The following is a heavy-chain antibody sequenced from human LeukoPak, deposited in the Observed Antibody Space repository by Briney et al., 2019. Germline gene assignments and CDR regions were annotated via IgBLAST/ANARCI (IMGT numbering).Heavy chain of an antibody. D-gene: IGHD2-2*01. CDR2: ISGSGGST. V-gene: IGHV3-23*01. CDR3: AKVPPAGSDY. Sequence: HPGGSLRLSCAASGFTFSSYAMSWARQAPGKGLEWVSSISGSGGSTYYADPVKGRFTISRDNSKNTLYLQMNSLRAEDTAVYYCAKVPPAGSDYWGQGTLVTVSS. J-gene: IGHJ4*02. CDR1: GFTFSSYA.